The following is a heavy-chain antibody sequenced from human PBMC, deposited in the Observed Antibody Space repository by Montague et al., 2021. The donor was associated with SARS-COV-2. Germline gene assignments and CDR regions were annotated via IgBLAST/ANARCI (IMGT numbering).Heavy chain of an antibody. CDR1: GGSMSSYH. Sequence: ETLSLTCSVSGGSMSSYHWVWIRQPPGKGLEWIGYVSYRGSTNYNLSLKSRATISLDTSKNRFSLRVTSVTAADTAVNYCARDVRYYYDQWGQGILVTVSS. J-gene: IGHJ4*02. V-gene: IGHV4-59*01. CDR3: ARDVRYYYDQ. D-gene: IGHD3-10*01. CDR2: VSYRGST.